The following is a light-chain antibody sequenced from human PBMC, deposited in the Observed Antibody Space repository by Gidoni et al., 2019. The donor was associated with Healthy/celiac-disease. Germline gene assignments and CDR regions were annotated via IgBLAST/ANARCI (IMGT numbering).Light chain of an antibody. Sequence: EIVLTQSPGTLSLSPGERATLSCRSSQSVSSSYLAWYQQKPGQAPRLLIYGASSRATGIPDRFSGSWSGTDFTLTISSLVPEDFALYYCQQYGSSPYTFGQGTKLEIK. J-gene: IGKJ2*01. V-gene: IGKV3-20*01. CDR2: GAS. CDR1: QSVSSSY. CDR3: QQYGSSPYT.